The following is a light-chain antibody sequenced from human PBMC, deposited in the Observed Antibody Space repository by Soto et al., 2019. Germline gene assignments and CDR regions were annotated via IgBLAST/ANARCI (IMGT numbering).Light chain of an antibody. CDR3: ISYASSNNWV. J-gene: IGLJ3*02. Sequence: QSALTQPPSASGSPXQSVTISCTGTSSDVGGYNYVSWYQQHPGKAPKLMIYEVSKRPSGVPDRFSGSKSGNTASLTVSGLQAEDEADYYCISYASSNNWVFGGGTKLTVL. CDR1: SSDVGGYNY. CDR2: EVS. V-gene: IGLV2-8*01.